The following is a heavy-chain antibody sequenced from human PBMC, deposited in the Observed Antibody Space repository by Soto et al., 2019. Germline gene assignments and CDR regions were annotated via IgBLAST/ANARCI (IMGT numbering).Heavy chain of an antibody. Sequence: QVQLQESGPGLVKPSETLSLTCTISGGSITNYYWSWIRQPPGKGLEWIGYVYYSGSTKYNPSLESRVTISADMSKNQFSLRVTSVTAADTAVYYCARDIAADGRGRWFDPWGQGSVATVSS. CDR1: GGSITNYY. CDR3: ARDIAADGRGRWFDP. D-gene: IGHD6-13*01. CDR2: VYYSGST. J-gene: IGHJ5*02. V-gene: IGHV4-59*01.